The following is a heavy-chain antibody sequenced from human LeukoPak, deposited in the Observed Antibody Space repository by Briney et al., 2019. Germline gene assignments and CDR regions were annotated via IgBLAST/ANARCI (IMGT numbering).Heavy chain of an antibody. V-gene: IGHV3-53*01. CDR2: IYTGGNT. CDR3: ARGRPPYYFDY. J-gene: IGHJ4*02. Sequence: EGSLRLSCTASGFPVSSNYMTCVRQAPGKGLEWVSVIYTGGNTDHADSVQGRFTLSRDNSKNTLYLHMNSLRVEDTAVYYCARGRPPYYFDYWGQGTLVTVSS. CDR1: GFPVSSNY.